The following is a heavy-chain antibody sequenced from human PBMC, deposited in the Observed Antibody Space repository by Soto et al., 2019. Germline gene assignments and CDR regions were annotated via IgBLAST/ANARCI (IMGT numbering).Heavy chain of an antibody. CDR2: ISAYNGNT. Sequence: ASVTVSCKASGYTFTSYGIIWVRQAPGQGLEWMGWISAYNGNTNYAQKLQGRVTMTTDTSTSTAYMELRSLRSDDTAVYYCARGSWYQLPNDYWGQGTLVTVSS. V-gene: IGHV1-18*01. J-gene: IGHJ4*02. CDR1: GYTFTSYG. CDR3: ARGSWYQLPNDY. D-gene: IGHD2-2*01.